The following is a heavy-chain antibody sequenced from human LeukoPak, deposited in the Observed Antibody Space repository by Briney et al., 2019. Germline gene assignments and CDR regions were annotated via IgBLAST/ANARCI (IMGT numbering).Heavy chain of an antibody. J-gene: IGHJ4*02. D-gene: IGHD5-24*01. V-gene: IGHV3-48*03. CDR2: ISSSGSTI. Sequence: PGGSLGLSCAASGFTFSSYEMNWVRQAPGKGLEWVSYISSSGSTIYYADSVKGRSTISRDNAKNSLYLQMNSLRAEDTAVYYCARDGRDGYNFDYWGQGTLVTVSS. CDR1: GFTFSSYE. CDR3: ARDGRDGYNFDY.